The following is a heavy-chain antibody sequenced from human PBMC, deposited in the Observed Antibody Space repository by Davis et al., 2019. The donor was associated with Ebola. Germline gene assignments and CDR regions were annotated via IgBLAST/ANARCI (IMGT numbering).Heavy chain of an antibody. CDR1: GYSFTSYW. CDR2: IDPSDSYT. V-gene: IGHV5-10-1*01. J-gene: IGHJ4*02. D-gene: IGHD4-17*01. Sequence: GESLKIPFRCPGYSFTSYWISSVRQMPVQSLYWMGRIDPSDSYTNYSPSFQGHVTISAAKSISTAYLQRSSLKASDTAMYYCARQRMTTVTSIDYWGQGTLVTVAS. CDR3: ARQRMTTVTSIDY.